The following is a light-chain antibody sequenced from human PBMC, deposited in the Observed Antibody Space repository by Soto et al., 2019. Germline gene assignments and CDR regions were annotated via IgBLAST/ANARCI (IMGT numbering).Light chain of an antibody. CDR3: QQTSSVPRT. V-gene: IGKV1-39*01. J-gene: IGKJ2*01. CDR2: VAS. Sequence: DIQMTQSPSSLSASVGDRVTITCRASQSINTFLNWYQQRPGEAPKLLIYVASNLHSGVPSRFSCSVSGTYFTLTISSLQPEDFATYFCQQTSSVPRTFGQGTKLEIK. CDR1: QSINTF.